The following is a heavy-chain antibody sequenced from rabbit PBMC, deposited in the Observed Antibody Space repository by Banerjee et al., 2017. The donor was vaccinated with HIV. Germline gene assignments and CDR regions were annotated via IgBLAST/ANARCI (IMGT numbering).Heavy chain of an antibody. V-gene: IGHV1S45*01. CDR1: GFSFSGSYY. Sequence: QEQLVESGGGLVQPEGSLTLTCKVSGFSFSGSYYMCWVRQAPGKGLELIACIYAGSSGSGHYTSWGKGRFTISKTPSTTVTLQMTSLTAADTATYFCARGYAGYAGWGLWGPGTLVTVS. CDR3: ARGYAGYAGWGL. J-gene: IGHJ6*01. CDR2: IYAGSSGSG. D-gene: IGHD7-1*01.